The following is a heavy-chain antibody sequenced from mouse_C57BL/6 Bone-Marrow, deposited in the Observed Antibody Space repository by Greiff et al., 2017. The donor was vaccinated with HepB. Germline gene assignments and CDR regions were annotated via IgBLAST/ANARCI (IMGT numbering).Heavy chain of an antibody. D-gene: IGHD1-1*01. Sequence: EVQWVESGGGLVKPGGSLKLSCAASGFTFSDYGMHWVRQAPEKGLEWVAYISSGSSTIYYADTVKGRFTISRDNAKNTLFLQMTSLRSEDTAMYYCARRNYYGSSPYWYFDVWGTGTTVTVSS. V-gene: IGHV5-17*01. CDR1: GFTFSDYG. CDR2: ISSGSSTI. CDR3: ARRNYYGSSPYWYFDV. J-gene: IGHJ1*03.